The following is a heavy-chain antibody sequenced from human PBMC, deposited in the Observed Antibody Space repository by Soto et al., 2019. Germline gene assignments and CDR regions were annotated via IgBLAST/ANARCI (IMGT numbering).Heavy chain of an antibody. CDR1: GFTFSSYG. Sequence: QVQLVESGGGVVQPGRSLRLSCAASGFTFSSYGMHWVRQAPGKGLEWVAVIWYDGSNKYYADSGKGRFTISRDNSKKTLYPQMKSLRGEGTAVYYCAREGNWNDDGCNWFDPWGQGTLVTVSS. CDR2: IWYDGSNK. J-gene: IGHJ5*02. V-gene: IGHV3-33*01. CDR3: AREGNWNDDGCNWFDP. D-gene: IGHD1-1*01.